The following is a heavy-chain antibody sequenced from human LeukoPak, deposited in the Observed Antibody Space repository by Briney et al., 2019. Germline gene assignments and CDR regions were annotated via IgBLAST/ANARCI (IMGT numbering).Heavy chain of an antibody. CDR1: GHTLTELS. V-gene: IGHV1-24*01. Sequence: ASVKVSCKVYGHTLTELSMHWVRQAPGKGLEWMGGYDPEDGETIYAQKFQGRVTMTEDTSTDTVYMELSSLTSEDTAVYYCARHTGEYSYGYRYFEYWGQGTVVFVSS. J-gene: IGHJ4*02. CDR2: YDPEDGET. D-gene: IGHD5-18*01. CDR3: ARHTGEYSYGYRYFEY.